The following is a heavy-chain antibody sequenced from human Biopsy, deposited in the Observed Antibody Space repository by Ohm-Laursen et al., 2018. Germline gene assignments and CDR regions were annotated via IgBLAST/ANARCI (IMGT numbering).Heavy chain of an antibody. CDR3: AKDRYNYTPIGGFSMDV. CDR1: RFTFSRYW. CDR2: IFYDGSNT. V-gene: IGHV3-30*18. D-gene: IGHD5-18*01. Sequence: SLRLSCTASRFTFSRYWMNWVRQAPGKGLEWVAFIFYDGSNTYYADSVKGRFTISRDNSRDTLYLQMSSLRAEDTAVYYCAKDRYNYTPIGGFSMDVWGQGTTVTVSS. J-gene: IGHJ6*02.